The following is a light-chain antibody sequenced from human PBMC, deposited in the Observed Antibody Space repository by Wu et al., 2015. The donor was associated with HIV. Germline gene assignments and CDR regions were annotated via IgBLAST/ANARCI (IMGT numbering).Light chain of an antibody. CDR3: QKYNTAPWT. J-gene: IGKJ1*01. CDR2: AAS. Sequence: DIQMTQSPSSLSASVGDRVTITCRASQGISNFLAWYQQKPGKPPKVLIYAASTLQSGVPSRFSGSGYWDRISLSPSAACSLKMLQLINCQKYNTAPWTFGQGTKVGNET. V-gene: IGKV1-27*01. CDR1: QGISNF.